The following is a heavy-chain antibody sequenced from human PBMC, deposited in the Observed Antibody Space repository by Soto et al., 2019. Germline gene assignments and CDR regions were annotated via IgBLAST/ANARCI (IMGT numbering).Heavy chain of an antibody. V-gene: IGHV4-39*01. J-gene: IGHJ5*02. CDR3: ARHGTTIISINWFDP. Sequence: QLQLQESGPRVVKPSETLTLTCSLSGGSSSSRSYYWGWMRQSPGKGLEWIVSFYFGGTTYYNPSLKSRVSMSEDTSRDQFSLKLNSVTAADTGIYYCARHGTTIISINWFDPWGQGLLVTVSS. CDR2: FYFGGTT. CDR1: GGSSSSRSYY. D-gene: IGHD3-9*01.